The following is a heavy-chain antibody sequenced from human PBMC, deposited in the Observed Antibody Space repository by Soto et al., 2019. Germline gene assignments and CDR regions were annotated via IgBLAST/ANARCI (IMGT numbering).Heavy chain of an antibody. Sequence: QVQLVESGGGVVQPGRSLRLSCAASGFIFSTYGMHWVRQAPGKGLEWVAVIWYDGSNKYYADSVKGRFTISRDNSKNTLYRQMNSLRAEDTAVYCCGRAVGPFDYWGQGILVTVSS. CDR2: IWYDGSNK. D-gene: IGHD1-26*01. CDR1: GFIFSTYG. CDR3: GRAVGPFDY. J-gene: IGHJ4*02. V-gene: IGHV3-33*01.